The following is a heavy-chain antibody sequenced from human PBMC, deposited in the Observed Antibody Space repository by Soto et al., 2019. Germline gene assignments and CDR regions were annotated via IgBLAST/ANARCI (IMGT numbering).Heavy chain of an antibody. V-gene: IGHV3-30-3*01. Sequence: GGSLRLSCAASGFTFSSYAMHWVRQAPGKGLEWVAVISYDGSNKYYADSVKGRFTISRDNSKNTLYLQMNSLRAEDTAVYYCAREEDVTMVRGVVAFDIWGQGTMVTVSS. CDR2: ISYDGSNK. CDR3: AREEDVTMVRGVVAFDI. D-gene: IGHD3-10*01. CDR1: GFTFSSYA. J-gene: IGHJ3*02.